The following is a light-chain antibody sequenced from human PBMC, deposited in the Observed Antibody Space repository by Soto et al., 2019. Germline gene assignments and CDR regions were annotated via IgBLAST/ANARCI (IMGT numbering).Light chain of an antibody. CDR1: QSVSSN. CDR2: GAS. CDR3: QQYNNWPPYN. J-gene: IGKJ2*01. V-gene: IGKV3-15*01. Sequence: EIVMTQSPATLSVSPGERATLSCRASQSVSSNLAWYQQKPGQAPRLLIYGASTRATGFPARFSGSGSGTEFTLTISSLQSEDFAVYYCQQYNNWPPYNFGQGTKLEIK.